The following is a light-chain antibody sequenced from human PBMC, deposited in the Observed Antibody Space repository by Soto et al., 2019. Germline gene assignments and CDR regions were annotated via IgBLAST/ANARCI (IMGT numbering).Light chain of an antibody. CDR3: SSYAGTKLFV. CDR1: SSDVGFYNF. Sequence: SVLTQPPSASGSPGQSLTISCTGTSSDVGFYNFVSWYQQRPGKAPKLVIYEVTKRPSGVPDRFSGSKSGSTASLTVSGLQAHDEADYYCSSYAGTKLFVFGSGTKVTVL. J-gene: IGLJ1*01. CDR2: EVT. V-gene: IGLV2-8*01.